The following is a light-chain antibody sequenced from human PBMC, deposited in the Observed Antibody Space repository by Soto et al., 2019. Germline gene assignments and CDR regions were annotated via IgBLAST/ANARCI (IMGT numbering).Light chain of an antibody. V-gene: IGKV1-39*01. J-gene: IGKJ1*01. CDR3: QQSNSVPPT. CDR2: AVS. CDR1: QSIGTS. Sequence: DIPMTQSPSSLSASVGDRVTITCRASQSIGTSLNWYQQKPGKAPKFLIYAVSSLQSGVPSRFTGSGSGTDFTLTISSLQPEDFATYYCQQSNSVPPTFGQGTKVEIK.